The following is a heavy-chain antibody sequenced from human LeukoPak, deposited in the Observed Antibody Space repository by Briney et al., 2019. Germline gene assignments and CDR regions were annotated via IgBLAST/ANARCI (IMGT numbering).Heavy chain of an antibody. CDR2: ISGSGGST. CDR3: AKAHDFWSGYSRLNNWFDP. J-gene: IGHJ5*02. D-gene: IGHD3-3*01. CDR1: GFTFSSYA. V-gene: IGHV3-23*01. Sequence: GGSLRLSCAVSGFTFSSYAMSWVRQAPGKGLEWVSAISGSGGSTYYADSVKGRFTISRDNSKNTLYLQMNSLRAEDTAVYYCAKAHDFWSGYSRLNNWFDPWGQGTLVTVSS.